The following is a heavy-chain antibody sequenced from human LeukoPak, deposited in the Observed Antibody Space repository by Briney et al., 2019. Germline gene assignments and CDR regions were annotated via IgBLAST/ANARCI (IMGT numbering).Heavy chain of an antibody. CDR1: GGSISSYY. CDR2: IYTSGST. Sequence: PETLSLTCTVSGGSISSYYWSWIRQPAGKGLEWIGRIYTSGSTNYNPSLKSRVTMSVDTSKNQFSLKLSSVTAADTAVYYCARDLLESNWFDPWGQGTLVTVSS. J-gene: IGHJ5*02. V-gene: IGHV4-4*07. D-gene: IGHD3-3*01. CDR3: ARDLLESNWFDP.